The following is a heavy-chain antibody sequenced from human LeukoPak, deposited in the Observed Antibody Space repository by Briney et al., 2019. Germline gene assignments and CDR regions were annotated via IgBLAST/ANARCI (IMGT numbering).Heavy chain of an antibody. Sequence: SETLSLTCTVSGGSISSYYWSWIRQPPGKGLEWIGYIYCSGSTNYNPSLKSRVTISVDTSKNQFSLKLSSVTAADTAVYYCARLGLMDGYWGQGTLVTVSS. CDR1: GGSISSYY. CDR3: ARLGLMDGY. CDR2: IYCSGST. J-gene: IGHJ4*02. D-gene: IGHD2-8*01. V-gene: IGHV4-59*08.